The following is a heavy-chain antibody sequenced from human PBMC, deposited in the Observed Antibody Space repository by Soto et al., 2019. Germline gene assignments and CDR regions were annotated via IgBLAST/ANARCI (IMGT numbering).Heavy chain of an antibody. V-gene: IGHV5-51*01. D-gene: IGHD6-13*01. CDR2: IYPGDSDT. J-gene: IGHJ6*02. CDR3: ARQYSSSWFSPKSSYYYYGMDV. CDR1: GYSFTSYW. Sequence: PGESLTISCKGSGYSFTSYWIGWVRQMPGKVLEWMGIIYPGDSDTRYSPSFQGQVTISADKSISTAYLQWSSLKASDTAMYYCARQYSSSWFSPKSSYYYYGMDVWGQGTTVTVSS.